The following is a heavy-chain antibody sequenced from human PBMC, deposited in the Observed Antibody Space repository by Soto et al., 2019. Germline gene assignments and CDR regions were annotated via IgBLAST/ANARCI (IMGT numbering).Heavy chain of an antibody. V-gene: IGHV1-18*04. J-gene: IGHJ6*02. CDR2: ISAYNGNT. CDR1: GYTFTGYG. Sequence: VASVKVSCKASGYTFTGYGISWVRQVPGQGLEWMGWISAYNGNTNYAQKLQGRVTMTTDTSTSTAYMELRSLRSDDTAVYYCARKSISSSWAYYYYGMDVWGQGTTVTVSS. CDR3: ARKSISSSWAYYYYGMDV. D-gene: IGHD6-13*01.